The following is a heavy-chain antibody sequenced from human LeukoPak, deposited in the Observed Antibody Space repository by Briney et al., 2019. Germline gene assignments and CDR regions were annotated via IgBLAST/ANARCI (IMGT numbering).Heavy chain of an antibody. CDR1: GGSISSGSYY. Sequence: SETLSLTCTVSGGSISSGSYYWSWIRQPAGKGLEWIGRIYTSGSTNYNPSLKSRVLISLDTSKNEVSLKVNSVTAADTAIYYCARGYFDSRGYSSPFDFWGRGTLVTVSS. V-gene: IGHV4-61*02. CDR2: IYTSGST. CDR3: ARGYFDSRGYSSPFDF. D-gene: IGHD3-22*01. J-gene: IGHJ4*02.